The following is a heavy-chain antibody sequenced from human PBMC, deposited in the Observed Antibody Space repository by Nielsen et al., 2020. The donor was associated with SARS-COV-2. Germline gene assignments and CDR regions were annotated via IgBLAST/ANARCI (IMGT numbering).Heavy chain of an antibody. Sequence: SGPTLVKPTQTLTLTCTFSGFSLSNARMGVSWIRQPPGKALEWLAHIFSNDEKSYSTSLKSRLTISKDTSKSQVVLTMTNMDPVDTATYYCARIWYSGSYYSDYWGQGTLVTVSS. CDR3: ARIWYSGSYYSDY. CDR2: IFSNDEK. CDR1: GFSLSNARMG. V-gene: IGHV2-26*01. D-gene: IGHD1-26*01. J-gene: IGHJ4*02.